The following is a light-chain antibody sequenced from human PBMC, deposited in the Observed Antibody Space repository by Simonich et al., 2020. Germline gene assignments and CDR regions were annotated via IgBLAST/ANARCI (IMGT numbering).Light chain of an antibody. V-gene: IGKV2-28*01. Sequence: DIVMTQSPLSLPVTPGEPASISCRSSQSLLHRNGYNYLDWYRQKPGQSPQLLIYLGSNRASGVPDRFSGSGSGTGFTLKISRVEAEDVGVYYCMQALQTPYTFGQGTKLEIK. CDR1: QSLLHRNGYNY. CDR3: MQALQTPYT. CDR2: LGS. J-gene: IGKJ2*01.